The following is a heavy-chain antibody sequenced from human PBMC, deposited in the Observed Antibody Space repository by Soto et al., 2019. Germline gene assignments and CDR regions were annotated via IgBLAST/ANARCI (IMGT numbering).Heavy chain of an antibody. D-gene: IGHD4-17*01. V-gene: IGHV3-33*01. CDR2: IWYDGSNK. CDR3: ARVRRDYGDFDY. J-gene: IGHJ4*02. Sequence: XGSLRLSCTAAGVTLSSYGMHWVRQAPGKGLEWVAVIWYDGSNKYYADSVKGRFTISRDNSKNTLYLQMNSLRAEDTAVYYCARVRRDYGDFDYWGQGTLVTVSS. CDR1: GVTLSSYG.